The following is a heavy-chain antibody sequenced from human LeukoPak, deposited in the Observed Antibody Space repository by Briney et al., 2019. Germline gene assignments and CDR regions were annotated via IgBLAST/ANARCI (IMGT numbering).Heavy chain of an antibody. V-gene: IGHV4-59*01. D-gene: IGHD2-15*01. CDR2: ILYSGRN. CDR3: ARSDCSGGSCHAPYYYYGMDV. Sequence: SETLSLTCTVPGGSISTNYWSWIRQPPGKGLEWIGNILYSGRNNYNPSPRSRVTMSVDTSKNQFSLKLSSVTAADTAVYYCARSDCSGGSCHAPYYYYGMDVWGQGTTVTVSS. CDR1: GGSISTNY. J-gene: IGHJ6*02.